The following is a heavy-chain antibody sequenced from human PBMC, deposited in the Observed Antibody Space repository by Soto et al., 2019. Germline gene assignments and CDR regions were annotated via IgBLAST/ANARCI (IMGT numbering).Heavy chain of an antibody. CDR2: IRAYNGNT. J-gene: IGHJ1*01. V-gene: IGHV1-18*01. CDR3: ARSLGAYSSSSSYVQH. D-gene: IGHD6-6*01. CDR1: GYTFTSYG. Sequence: QVQLVQSGAEVKKPGASVKVSCKASGYTFTSYGISWVRQAPGQGLEWMGWIRAYNGNTNYAQKLQGRVTMTTDTPTSTAYMELRSRRSDDTAVYYCARSLGAYSSSSSYVQHWGQGTLVTVSS.